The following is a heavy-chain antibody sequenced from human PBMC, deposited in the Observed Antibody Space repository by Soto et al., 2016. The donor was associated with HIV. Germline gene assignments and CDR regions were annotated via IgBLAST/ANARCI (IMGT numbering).Heavy chain of an antibody. J-gene: IGHJ4*02. CDR2: INQDGSQT. Sequence: EVQLVESGGGLVKPGGSLRLSCAVSGFTFSSYWMTWVRQAPGKGLEWVANINQDGSQTYYADSVKGRFTISRDNAKNSLSLQLNSLRAGDTAVYFCASHCSDTTCYEFIDYVGPGNPGHRLL. D-gene: IGHD2-2*01. CDR3: ASHCSDTTCYEFIDY. CDR1: GFTFSSYW. V-gene: IGHV3-7*01.